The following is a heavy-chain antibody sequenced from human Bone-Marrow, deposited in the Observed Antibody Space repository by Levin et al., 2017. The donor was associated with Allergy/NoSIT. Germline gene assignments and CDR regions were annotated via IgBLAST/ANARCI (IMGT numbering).Heavy chain of an antibody. V-gene: IGHV3-23*01. D-gene: IGHD3-10*01. CDR1: GFTFSSYA. CDR3: ARGGRYYFDN. CDR2: IISSDGST. J-gene: IGHJ4*02. Sequence: GGSLRLSCAASGFTFSSYAMSWVRQTPGKGLEWVSTIISSDGSTHYSDSVKGRFTISRDNSKNTLSLQMFSLGAEDTAVYFCARGGRYYFDNWGQGTLVTVSS.